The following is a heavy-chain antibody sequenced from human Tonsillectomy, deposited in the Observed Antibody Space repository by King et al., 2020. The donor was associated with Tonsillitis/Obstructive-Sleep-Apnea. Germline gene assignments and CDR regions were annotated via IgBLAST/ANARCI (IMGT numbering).Heavy chain of an antibody. V-gene: IGHV3-20*01. CDR3: VRGHSSGWTTFDY. CDR1: GFTFDNHG. Sequence: VQLVESGGGVVRPGGSLRLSCAASGFTFDNHGMSWVRQAPGKGLEWVSGINWNGGSTGYADSVKGRFTISRDNAKNSLYLQMNSLRAEDTALYHWVRGHSSGWTTFDYWGQGTLVTVSS. D-gene: IGHD6-19*01. J-gene: IGHJ4*02. CDR2: INWNGGST.